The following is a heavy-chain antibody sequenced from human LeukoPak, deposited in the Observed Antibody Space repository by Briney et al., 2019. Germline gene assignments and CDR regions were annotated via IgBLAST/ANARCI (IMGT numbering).Heavy chain of an antibody. CDR1: GFTFDDDG. V-gene: IGHV3-20*04. CDR2: INWNGDST. J-gene: IGHJ5*02. D-gene: IGHD6-19*01. Sequence: GGCLRVSCAASGFTFDDDGMSWGRPAPRRGLWWGSGINWNGDSTGCADSVKGRFNISRDNAKNSLYLQMNSLRAEDTALYYCARVGMLAVAGTAAWFDPWGQGTLVTVSS. CDR3: ARVGMLAVAGTAAWFDP.